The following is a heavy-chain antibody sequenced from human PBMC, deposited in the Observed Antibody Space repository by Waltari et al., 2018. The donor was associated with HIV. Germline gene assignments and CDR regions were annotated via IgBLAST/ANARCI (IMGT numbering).Heavy chain of an antibody. V-gene: IGHV3-48*01. CDR2: ISATGTTI. J-gene: IGHJ6*02. CDR1: GFTFSAYS. Sequence: EVQLVESGGKLVQPGGSLRLSCLASGFTFSAYSMTWVRQGPGKGLEWVAYISATGTTIFYANSVKGRFTVSRDNVENSLYLDMSSLRAEDTGDYYCARCETVVTPFINKYLGLDVWGPGTTVTVSS. D-gene: IGHD2-15*01. CDR3: ARCETVVTPFINKYLGLDV.